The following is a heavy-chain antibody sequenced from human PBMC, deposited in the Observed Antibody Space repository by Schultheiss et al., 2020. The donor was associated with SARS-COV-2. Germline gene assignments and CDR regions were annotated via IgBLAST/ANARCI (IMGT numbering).Heavy chain of an antibody. D-gene: IGHD5-12*01. CDR3: AKAYNGYTAYD. CDR1: GFTFSSYA. CDR2: ISGSGGST. Sequence: GGSLRLSCAASGFTFSSYAMSWVRQAPGKGLEWVSAISGSGGSTYYADSMKGRFTISRDNSKNTLYLQMNSLRAEDTALYYCAKAYNGYTAYDWGQGTLVTVSS. V-gene: IGHV3-23*01. J-gene: IGHJ1*01.